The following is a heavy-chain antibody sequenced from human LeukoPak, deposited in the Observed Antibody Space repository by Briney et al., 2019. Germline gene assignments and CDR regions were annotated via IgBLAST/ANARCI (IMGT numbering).Heavy chain of an antibody. CDR2: IYHSGST. CDR1: GGSISSSNW. Sequence: SGTLSLTCAVSGGSISSSNWWSWVRQPPGKGLEWIGEIYHSGSTNYNPSLKSRVTISVDTSKNQFSLKLSSVTAADTAVYYCARQGYDYVWGSYRYLTWGQGTLVTVSS. V-gene: IGHV4-4*02. D-gene: IGHD3-16*02. CDR3: ARQGYDYVWGSYRYLT. J-gene: IGHJ4*02.